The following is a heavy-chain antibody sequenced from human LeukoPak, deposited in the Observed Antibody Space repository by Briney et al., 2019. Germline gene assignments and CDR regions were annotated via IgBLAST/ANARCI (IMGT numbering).Heavy chain of an antibody. D-gene: IGHD1-26*01. V-gene: IGHV4-4*02. CDR3: TRESGAFSPFGF. CDR1: GGSIMTTNW. J-gene: IGHJ4*02. Sequence: SETLSLTCAVSGGSIMTTNWWSWVRQPPGKGLEWIGEVHLSGATNYNPSLESRVSMSIDTSKNQMSLKLTSVTAADTAIYFCTRESGAFSPFGFWGQGTLVTVSS. CDR2: VHLSGAT.